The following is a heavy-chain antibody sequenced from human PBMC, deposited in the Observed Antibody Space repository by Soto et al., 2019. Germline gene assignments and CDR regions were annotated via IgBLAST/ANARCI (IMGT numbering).Heavy chain of an antibody. J-gene: IGHJ6*02. CDR3: ARGSSLVKPGGYYGMDV. Sequence: SETLSLTCTVSGGSISSYYWSWIRQPPGKGLEWIGYIYYSGSTNYNPSLKSRVTISVDTSKNQFSLKLSSVTAADTAVYYCARGSSLVKPGGYYGMDVWGQGTTVT. CDR2: IYYSGST. D-gene: IGHD3-9*01. V-gene: IGHV4-59*01. CDR1: GGSISSYY.